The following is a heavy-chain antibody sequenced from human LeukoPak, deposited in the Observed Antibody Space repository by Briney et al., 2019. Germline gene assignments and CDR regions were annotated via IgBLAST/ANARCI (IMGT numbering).Heavy chain of an antibody. CDR2: IYISGST. V-gene: IGHV4-61*02. J-gene: IGHJ4*02. CDR3: ARDLVDTIMSHLVLFDY. CDR1: GGSIRSGSYY. D-gene: IGHD5-24*01. Sequence: SETLSLTCTVSGGSIRSGSYYWSWIRQSAGKGLEWIGRIYISGSTKYNPSLKSRVTISVDTSKNQFSLKLSSVTAADTAVYYCARDLVDTIMSHLVLFDYWGQGTLVTVSS.